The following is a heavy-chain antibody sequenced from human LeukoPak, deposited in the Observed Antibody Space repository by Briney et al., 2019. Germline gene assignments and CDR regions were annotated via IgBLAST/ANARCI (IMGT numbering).Heavy chain of an antibody. V-gene: IGHV1-2*02. J-gene: IGHJ4*02. CDR2: INPNSGGT. CDR1: GYTFTGYY. CDR3: ARALRYFDWYTNY. Sequence: ASVKVSCKASGYTFTGYYMCWVRQAPGQGLERMGWINPNSGGTNYAQKFQGRVTMTRDTSISTAYMELSRLRSDDTAVYYCARALRYFDWYTNYWGQGTLVTVSS. D-gene: IGHD3-9*01.